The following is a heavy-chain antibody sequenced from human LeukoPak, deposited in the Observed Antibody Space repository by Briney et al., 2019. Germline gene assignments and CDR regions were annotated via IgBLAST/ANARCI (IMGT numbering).Heavy chain of an antibody. V-gene: IGHV4-61*02. CDR2: IYTSGST. CDR1: GGSISSGSYY. J-gene: IGHJ4*02. CDR3: ARDGGSYYHIDY. D-gene: IGHD1-26*01. Sequence: PSETLSLTCTVSGGSISSGSYYWSWIRQPAGKGLEWIGRIYTSGSTNYNPSLKSRVTMSVDTSKNQFSLKLSSVTAADTAVYYCARDGGSYYHIDYWGQGTLVAVSS.